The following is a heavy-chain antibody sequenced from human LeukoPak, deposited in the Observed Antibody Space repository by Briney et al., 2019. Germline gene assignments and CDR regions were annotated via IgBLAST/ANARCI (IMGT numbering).Heavy chain of an antibody. CDR2: MNPNSGNT. Sequence: ASVKVSCKASGGTFSSYAISWVRQAPGQGLEWMGWMNPNSGNTGYAQKFQGRVTITRNTSISTAYMELSSLRSEDTAVYYCARGEPLGFNPVDYWGQGTLVTVSS. CDR1: GGTFSSYA. D-gene: IGHD1-26*01. V-gene: IGHV1-8*03. J-gene: IGHJ4*02. CDR3: ARGEPLGFNPVDY.